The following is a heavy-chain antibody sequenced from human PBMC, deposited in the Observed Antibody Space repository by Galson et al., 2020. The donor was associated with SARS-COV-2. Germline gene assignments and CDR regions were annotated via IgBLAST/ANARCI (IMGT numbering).Heavy chain of an antibody. Sequence: APVNVSFKASGYTFTGYYMHWVRQAPGQGLEWMGWINPNSGGTNYAQKFQGRVTTTSDTSISTAYMELSRLRSDDTAVYYCATRSPSIAAAGPVRYYYYGMDVWGQGTTVTVSS. D-gene: IGHD6-13*01. CDR3: ATRSPSIAAAGPVRYYYYGMDV. CDR1: GYTFTGYY. CDR2: INPNSGGT. V-gene: IGHV1-2*02. J-gene: IGHJ6*02.